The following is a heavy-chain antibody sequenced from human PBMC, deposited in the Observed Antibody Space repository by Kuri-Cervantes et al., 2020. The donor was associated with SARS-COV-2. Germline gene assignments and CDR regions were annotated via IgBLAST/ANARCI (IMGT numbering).Heavy chain of an antibody. D-gene: IGHD3-3*01. CDR3: ANKYYDFWSGWEPLYMDV. Sequence: GESLKISCAASGFTFSNYAMSWVRQAPGKGLEWVAVISYDGSNKYYADSVKGRFTISRDNSKNTLYLQMNSLRAEDTAVYYCANKYYDFWSGWEPLYMDVWGKGTTVTVSS. CDR1: GFTFSNYA. CDR2: ISYDGSNK. J-gene: IGHJ6*03. V-gene: IGHV3-30*18.